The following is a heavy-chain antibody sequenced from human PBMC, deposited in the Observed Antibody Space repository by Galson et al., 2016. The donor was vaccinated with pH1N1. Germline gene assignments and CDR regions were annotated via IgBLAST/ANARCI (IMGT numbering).Heavy chain of an antibody. V-gene: IGHV3-21*01. Sequence: CAASGFTFSSYSMHWVRQAPGKGLEWVSSISSSSNYIHYADSLRGRFTISRDNAKNSLYLQMNSLGAEDTAVYYCARAGGVVTSTLLFQHWGQGTLVTV. J-gene: IGHJ1*01. CDR2: ISSSSNYI. CDR1: GFTFSSYS. D-gene: IGHD2-21*02. CDR3: ARAGGVVTSTLLFQH.